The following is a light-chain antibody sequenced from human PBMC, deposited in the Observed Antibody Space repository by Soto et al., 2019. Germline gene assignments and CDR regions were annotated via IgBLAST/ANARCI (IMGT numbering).Light chain of an antibody. CDR3: SSYTSNNNVL. V-gene: IGLV2-14*01. J-gene: IGLJ2*01. CDR1: SSDVGDYNS. CDR2: DVS. Sequence: QLVLTQPASVSGSPGQSITISCTGTSSDVGDYNSVSWYQQHPGKAPQLMIYDVSNRPSRVSNRFSGSKSGNTASLTISGLRPEDEADYYCSSYTSNNNVLFGGGTKLTVL.